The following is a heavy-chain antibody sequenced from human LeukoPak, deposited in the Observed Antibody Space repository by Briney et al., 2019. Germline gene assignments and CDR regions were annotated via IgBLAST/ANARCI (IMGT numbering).Heavy chain of an antibody. CDR3: ARGPTYYDILTTYYSSYFDY. J-gene: IGHJ4*02. V-gene: IGHV4-59*01. Sequence: PSETLSLTCTVSGGSITSYYWNWIRQPPGKGLEWIGYFYYSGSTNYNPSLRSRVTISVDTSKNQFSLKLSSVTAADTAMYYCARGPTYYDILTTYYSSYFDYWGQGTLVTVSS. CDR1: GGSITSYY. CDR2: FYYSGST. D-gene: IGHD3-9*01.